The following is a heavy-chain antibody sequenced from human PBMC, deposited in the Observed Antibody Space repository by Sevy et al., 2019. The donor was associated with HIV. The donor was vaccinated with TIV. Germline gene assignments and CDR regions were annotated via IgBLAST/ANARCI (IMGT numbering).Heavy chain of an antibody. V-gene: IGHV4-59*01. Sequence: SETLSLTCSVSGGSISSYFWTWVRQSPGKGLEWIGNIYFTGNTDYSPSLKSRVTLSLDTSKNQFSLTLKSVTAADTASYFCASDSTTRPRVLDYWGQGTLVTVSS. CDR3: ASDSTTRPRVLDY. D-gene: IGHD1-1*01. J-gene: IGHJ4*02. CDR2: IYFTGNT. CDR1: GGSISSYF.